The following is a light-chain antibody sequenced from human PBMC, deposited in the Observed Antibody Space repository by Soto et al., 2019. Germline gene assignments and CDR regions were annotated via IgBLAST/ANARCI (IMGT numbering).Light chain of an antibody. V-gene: IGLV2-14*03. J-gene: IGLJ1*01. Sequence: QSALTQPASVSGSPGQSIAISCTGTSSDVGAYNYVSWYQQHPGKAPKLMIYHVSNRPSGVSDRFSGSKSDNTASLTISGLQAEDEADYYCCSYAGSYTYVFGTGTKVTVL. CDR1: SSDVGAYNY. CDR2: HVS. CDR3: CSYAGSYTYV.